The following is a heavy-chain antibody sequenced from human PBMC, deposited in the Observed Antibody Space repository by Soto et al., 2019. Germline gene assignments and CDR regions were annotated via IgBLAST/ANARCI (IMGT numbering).Heavy chain of an antibody. D-gene: IGHD1-26*01. CDR3: AKGAGDRLSLGMDV. Sequence: QVQLVESGGGVVQPGWSLRLSCAASGFSISDYGMDWVRQAPGKGLEWVALISYDGNNTYYADSVKGRFTISRDNSKDTLFLQMTGLRAEDTAVYYCAKGAGDRLSLGMDVWGQGTTVTLSS. CDR2: ISYDGNNT. V-gene: IGHV3-30*18. J-gene: IGHJ6*02. CDR1: GFSISDYG.